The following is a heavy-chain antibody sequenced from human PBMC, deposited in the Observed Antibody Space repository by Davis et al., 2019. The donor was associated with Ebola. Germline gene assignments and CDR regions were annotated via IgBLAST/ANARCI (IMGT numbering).Heavy chain of an antibody. CDR1: GFTFSGYA. CDR3: AEIYWVRYGMDV. J-gene: IGHJ6*02. CDR2: ISYDGSNK. V-gene: IGHV3-30*04. D-gene: IGHD2-8*02. Sequence: GRSLRLSCVASGFTFSGYAMHWVRQAPGKGLEWVAVISYDGSNKYYADSVKGRFTISRDNSQNTLSLQMNSLRAEDTAVYYCAEIYWVRYGMDVWGQGTTVTVSS.